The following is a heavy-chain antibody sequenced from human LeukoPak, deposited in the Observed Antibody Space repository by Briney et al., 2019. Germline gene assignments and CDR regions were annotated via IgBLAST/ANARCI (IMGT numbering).Heavy chain of an antibody. Sequence: PGGSLRLSCAASGFTFDDYAMHWVRQTPGKGLEWVSGISWNSGSIGYADSVKGRFTISRDNAKNSPYLQMNTLRTEDTALYYCAKDIKGADYGDYDLLGPFDYWGQGTLVTVSS. D-gene: IGHD4-17*01. CDR2: ISWNSGSI. CDR1: GFTFDDYA. CDR3: AKDIKGADYGDYDLLGPFDY. V-gene: IGHV3-9*01. J-gene: IGHJ4*02.